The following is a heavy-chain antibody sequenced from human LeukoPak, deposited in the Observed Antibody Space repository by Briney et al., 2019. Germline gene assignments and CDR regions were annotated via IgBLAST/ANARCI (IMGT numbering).Heavy chain of an antibody. Sequence: GGSLRLSCAASGFTFSSYSMNWVRQAPGQGLEWVSSISSSSSYIYYADSVKGRFTISRDNAKNSLYLQMNSLRAEDTAVFFFQAEDGIRDDYVWGSYFDYWGQGTLVTVSS. J-gene: IGHJ4*02. CDR1: GFTFSSYS. D-gene: IGHD3-16*01. V-gene: IGHV3-21*01. CDR2: ISSSSSYI. CDR3: QAEDGIRDDYVWGSYFDY.